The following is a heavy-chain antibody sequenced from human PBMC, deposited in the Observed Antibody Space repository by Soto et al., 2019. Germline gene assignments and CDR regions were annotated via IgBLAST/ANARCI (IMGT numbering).Heavy chain of an antibody. Sequence: EVQLLESGGGLVQPGGSLRLSCAASGFIFGSYAMSWVRQAPGKGLEWVSLVTYSGANTYYAGSVTGRFTISRDNSRNTLYLQMSSLRVEDTAVYYCATPSLSTGGYSSFDSWGRGTLVTVSS. CDR3: ATPSLSTGGYSSFDS. D-gene: IGHD1-26*01. J-gene: IGHJ4*02. V-gene: IGHV3-23*01. CDR2: VTYSGANT. CDR1: GFIFGSYA.